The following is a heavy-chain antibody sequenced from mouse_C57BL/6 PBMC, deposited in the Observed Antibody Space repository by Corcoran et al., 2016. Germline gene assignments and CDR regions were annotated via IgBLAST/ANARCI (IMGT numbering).Heavy chain of an antibody. CDR1: GYAFSSYW. CDR2: IYPGDGDT. J-gene: IGHJ4*01. D-gene: IGHD1-1*01. CDR3: ARGGGYYYGSSSGYAMDY. V-gene: IGHV1-80*01. Sequence: QVQLQQSGAELVKPGASVKISCKASGYAFSSYWMNWVKQRPGKGLEWIGQIYPGDGDTNYNGKFKGKATLTADKSSSTAYMQLSSLTSEDSAGYFCARGGGYYYGSSSGYAMDYWGQGTSVTVSS.